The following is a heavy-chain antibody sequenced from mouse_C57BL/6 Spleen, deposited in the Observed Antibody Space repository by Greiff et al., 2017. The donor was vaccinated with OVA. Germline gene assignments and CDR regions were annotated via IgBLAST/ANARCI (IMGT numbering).Heavy chain of an antibody. V-gene: IGHV1-69*01. D-gene: IGHD1-1*01. CDR3: SRACSSYAMDY. J-gene: IGHJ4*01. CDR2: IDPSDSYT. Sequence: QVQLQQPGAELVMPGASVKLSCKASGYTFTSYRMYWVKQRPGQGLEWIGEIDPSDSYTNYNQKFKGKSTLTVDKSSSTAYMQLSSLTSEDSAVYYCSRACSSYAMDYWGQGTSVTVSS. CDR1: GYTFTSYR.